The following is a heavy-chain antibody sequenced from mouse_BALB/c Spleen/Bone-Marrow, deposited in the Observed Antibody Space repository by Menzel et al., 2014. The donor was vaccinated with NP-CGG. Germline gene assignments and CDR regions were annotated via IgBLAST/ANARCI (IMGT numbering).Heavy chain of an antibody. D-gene: IGHD3-1*01. CDR3: TTLARNNFDY. Sequence: SGTALARPGAAVKMSCKASGYTFSNYWMHWIKQRPGQGLEWIGTIHPGNSDTTYNQKFKGKAKLTAVTSTSTAYMELSSLTNEDSAVYYCTTLARNNFDYWGQGTTLTVSS. CDR1: GYTFSNYW. J-gene: IGHJ2*01. V-gene: IGHV1-5*01. CDR2: IHPGNSDT.